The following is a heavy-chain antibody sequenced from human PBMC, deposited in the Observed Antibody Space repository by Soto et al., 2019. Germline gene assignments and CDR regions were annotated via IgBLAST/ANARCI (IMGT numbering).Heavy chain of an antibody. D-gene: IGHD3-16*01. CDR1: AFSFTTFE. V-gene: IGHV3-48*03. J-gene: IGHJ4*02. CDR2: ISGGGGTR. CDR3: VGGGLSYFDY. Sequence: GGSLRLSCAASAFSFTTFERNWVRQAPGKGLWCLSYISGGGGTRYYEDSVKGRFTISRDNTKNSLFLQMSSLRDEDTGVYFCVGGGLSYFDYWGQGALVTVYS.